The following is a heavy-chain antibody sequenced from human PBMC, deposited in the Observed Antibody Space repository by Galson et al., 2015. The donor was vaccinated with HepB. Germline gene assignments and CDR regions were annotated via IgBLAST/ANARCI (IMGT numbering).Heavy chain of an antibody. CDR3: AKDLGYHYASGSSYFDS. V-gene: IGHV3-30*18. D-gene: IGHD3-10*01. Sequence: SLRLSCAASGFTFSDYGMHWVRQAPGKGLEWVAVISFDGSSKYYRDSVKGRFTISRDNSKNILYLQMNSLRAEDTAVYYCAKDLGYHYASGSSYFDSWGQGTLLTVSS. CDR2: ISFDGSSK. J-gene: IGHJ4*02. CDR1: GFTFSDYG.